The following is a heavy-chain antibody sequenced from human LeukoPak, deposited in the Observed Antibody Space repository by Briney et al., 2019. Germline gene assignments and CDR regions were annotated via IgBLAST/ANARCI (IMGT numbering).Heavy chain of an antibody. J-gene: IGHJ4*02. CDR3: ARDYYDSSGYSHGASIFDY. Sequence: GGSLRLSCAASGFSLRAYDLIWVRQAPGKGLDWVSIINGGGDIMMYEDSVKGRFTFSRDNSKNTFYLQMNSLRAEDTAVYYCARDYYDSSGYSHGASIFDYWGQGTLVTVSS. CDR2: INGGGDIM. V-gene: IGHV3-23*01. D-gene: IGHD3-22*01. CDR1: GFSLRAYD.